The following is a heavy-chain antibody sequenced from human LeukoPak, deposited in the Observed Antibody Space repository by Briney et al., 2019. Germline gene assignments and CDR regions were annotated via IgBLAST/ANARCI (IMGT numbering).Heavy chain of an antibody. D-gene: IGHD3-10*01. CDR1: GYTFTGYY. CDR3: AKERGNYGSGSWGIDY. J-gene: IGHJ4*02. V-gene: IGHV1-2*02. CDR2: INPNSGGT. Sequence: ASVKVSCKASGYTFTGYYMHWVRQAPGQGLEWMGWINPNSGGTNYAQKFQGRVTTTRDTSISTAYMELSRLRSDDTAVYYCAKERGNYGSGSWGIDYWGQGTLVTVSS.